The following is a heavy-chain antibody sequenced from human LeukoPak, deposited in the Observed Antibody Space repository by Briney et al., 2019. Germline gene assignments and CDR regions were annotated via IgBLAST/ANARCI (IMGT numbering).Heavy chain of an antibody. CDR1: GYTFTSYD. V-gene: IGHV1-8*01. J-gene: IGHJ4*02. CDR2: MNPNSGNG. D-gene: IGHD2/OR15-2a*01. CDR3: ARVYGDIDY. Sequence: GASVKVSCKASGYTFTSYDINWVRQATGQGLEWMGWMNPNSGNGGYAQKFQGRVTMTRDTTISTAYMELSGLRYEDTAVYYCARVYGDIDYWGQGTLVTVSS.